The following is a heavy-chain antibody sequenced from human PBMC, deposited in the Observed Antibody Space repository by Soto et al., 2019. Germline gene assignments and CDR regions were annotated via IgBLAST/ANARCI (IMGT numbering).Heavy chain of an antibody. CDR3: ARDKYYYDSRATDRAFDV. CDR1: GYTFTSYY. Sequence: ASVKVSCKASGYTFTSYYIHWVRQAPGQGLEWMGIFNPSGGSTSCAQKFQGRVTMTRDTSTTTVYMELSSLRSEDTAVYYCARDKYYYDSRATDRAFDVWGQGTMVTVSS. CDR2: FNPSGGST. D-gene: IGHD3-22*01. J-gene: IGHJ3*01. V-gene: IGHV1-46*01.